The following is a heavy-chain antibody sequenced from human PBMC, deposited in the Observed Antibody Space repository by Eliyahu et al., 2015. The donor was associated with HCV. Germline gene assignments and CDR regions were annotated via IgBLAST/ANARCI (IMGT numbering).Heavy chain of an antibody. CDR1: GFXXXXAW. CDR2: IKSKTDGGTT. V-gene: IGHV3-15*01. J-gene: IGHJ6*03. Sequence: VPLISSGGDLVMPVVSLXLCXAXSGFXXXXAWMSWVSQAPGKGLEWIGRIKSKTDGGTTDYAAPVKGRFTISRDDSKSTLYLQMNSLKTEDTAVYYCTTGAPGGFDYYLDVWGQGTTVTVSS. D-gene: IGHD3-10*01. CDR3: TTGAPGGFDYYLDV.